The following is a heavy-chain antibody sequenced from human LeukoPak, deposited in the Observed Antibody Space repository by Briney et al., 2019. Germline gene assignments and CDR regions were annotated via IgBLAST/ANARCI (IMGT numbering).Heavy chain of an antibody. CDR1: GDSVTNHQ. D-gene: IGHD6-6*01. Sequence: SETLSLTCTVSGDSVTNHQWSWVRQPPGKGLEYIGYIHHSGCTNYNPSLKNRVTISIDTSKNHFSLRLISVTAADTAVYYCARYPLAFDFWGQGILVTVSS. V-gene: IGHV4-59*02. J-gene: IGHJ4*02. CDR3: ARYPLAFDF. CDR2: IHHSGCT.